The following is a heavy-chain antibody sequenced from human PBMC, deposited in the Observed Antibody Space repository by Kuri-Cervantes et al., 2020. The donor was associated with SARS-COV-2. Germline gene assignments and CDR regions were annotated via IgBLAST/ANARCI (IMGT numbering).Heavy chain of an antibody. CDR1: GYTFTSYY. D-gene: IGHD4-23*01. CDR2: INPSGGST. Sequence: ASVKVSCKASGYTFTSYYMHWVRQAPGQGLEWMGIINPSGGSTSYAQKFQGRVTMTRDTSTSTVYMELSSLRSEDTAVYYCARVRTVVTLGDPDDFDYWGQGTLVTVSS. CDR3: ARVRTVVTLGDPDDFDY. V-gene: IGHV1-46*01. J-gene: IGHJ4*02.